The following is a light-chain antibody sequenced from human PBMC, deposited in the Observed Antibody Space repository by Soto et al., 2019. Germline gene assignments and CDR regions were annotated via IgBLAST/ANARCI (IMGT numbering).Light chain of an antibody. CDR2: GNN. CDR3: QSFDSSLSGWV. Sequence: QSVLTQPPSISGAPGQRVTISCTESSSNIGAGFDVHWYQHLPGTAPKLIIYGNNNRPSGVPDRFSASKSGTSASLAITGLQTEDEANYYCQSFDSSLSGWVFGGGTQLTVL. V-gene: IGLV1-40*01. CDR1: SSNIGAGFD. J-gene: IGLJ3*02.